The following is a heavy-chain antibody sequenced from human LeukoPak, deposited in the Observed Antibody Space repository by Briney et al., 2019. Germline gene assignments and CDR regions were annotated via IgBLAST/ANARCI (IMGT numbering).Heavy chain of an antibody. CDR2: MYTSGST. CDR3: ARGEKGSSSGWVNY. J-gene: IGHJ4*02. Sequence: SETLSLTCTVSGGSINSGTYYWSWIRQPAGKGLEWIGRMYTSGSTNYNPSLESRVTISVDTSKNQFSLKLSSVTAADTTVYYCARGEKGSSSGWVNYWGQGTLVTVSS. CDR1: GGSINSGTYY. V-gene: IGHV4-61*02. D-gene: IGHD6-6*01.